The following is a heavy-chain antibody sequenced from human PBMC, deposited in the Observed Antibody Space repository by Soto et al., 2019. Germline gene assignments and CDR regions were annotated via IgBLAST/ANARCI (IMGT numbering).Heavy chain of an antibody. V-gene: IGHV3-9*01. CDR3: ARGGAMGVDY. Sequence: EVHLVESGGGLVQPGGSLRLSCAVSGFTFEDYAMHWVRQAPGKGLEWVSRIYFDGITTNYADSVKGRLTVSRDNAKNTVYLHVNTLRDEDTAVYYCARGGAMGVDYWGQGTLVTVSS. J-gene: IGHJ4*02. CDR1: GFTFEDYA. CDR2: IYFDGITT. D-gene: IGHD1-26*01.